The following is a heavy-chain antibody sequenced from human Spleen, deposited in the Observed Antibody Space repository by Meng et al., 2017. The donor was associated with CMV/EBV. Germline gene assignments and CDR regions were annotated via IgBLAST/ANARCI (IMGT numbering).Heavy chain of an antibody. CDR1: FTFKNAW. J-gene: IGHJ4*02. Sequence: FTFKNAWMTWVRQTPGRGLEWVGIIKSEADGGTTEYAGPVKGRFIVSRVDSKNTLHLQMNSLQIEDTAMYYCATVRNVVGVVLIPFDDWGQGTLVTVSS. CDR2: IKSEADGGTT. D-gene: IGHD3-3*01. V-gene: IGHV3-15*01. CDR3: ATVRNVVGVVLIPFDD.